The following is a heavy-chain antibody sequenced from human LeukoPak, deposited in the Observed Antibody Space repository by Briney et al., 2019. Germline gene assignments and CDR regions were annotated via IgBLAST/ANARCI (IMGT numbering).Heavy chain of an antibody. V-gene: IGHV3-53*01. CDR2: IYSGGST. Sequence: GGSLRLSCAASGFTVSSNYMSWVRQAPGKGLEWVSVIYSGGSTYYADSVKGRFTISRDNSKNTLYLQMNSLRAEDTAVYYCARDILPSGSRAFDIWGQGTMVTVPS. D-gene: IGHD3-10*01. CDR1: GFTVSSNY. J-gene: IGHJ3*02. CDR3: ARDILPSGSRAFDI.